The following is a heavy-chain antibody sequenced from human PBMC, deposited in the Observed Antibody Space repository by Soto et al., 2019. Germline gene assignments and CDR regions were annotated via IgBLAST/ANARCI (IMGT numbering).Heavy chain of an antibody. CDR3: ASVDTAMALNDY. D-gene: IGHD5-18*01. J-gene: IGHJ4*02. CDR2: INPNSGGT. Sequence: ASVKVSCKASGYTFTGYYMPWVRQAPGQGLEWMGWINPNSGGTNYAQKFQGRVTMTRDTSISTAYMELSRLRSDDTAVYYCASVDTAMALNDYWGQGTLVTVSS. V-gene: IGHV1-2*02. CDR1: GYTFTGYY.